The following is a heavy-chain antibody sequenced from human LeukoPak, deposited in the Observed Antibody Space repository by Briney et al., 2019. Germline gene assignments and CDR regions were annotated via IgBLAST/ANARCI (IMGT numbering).Heavy chain of an antibody. Sequence: PSETLSLTCTVSGGSISSSSYYWGWIRQPPGKGLEWIGSIYYSGSTYYNPSLKSRVTISVDTSKNQFSLKLSSVTAADTAVYYCATFTAMVRYFDYWGQGTRVTVSS. CDR2: IYYSGST. CDR3: ATFTAMVRYFDY. V-gene: IGHV4-39*01. D-gene: IGHD5-18*01. J-gene: IGHJ4*02. CDR1: GGSISSSSYY.